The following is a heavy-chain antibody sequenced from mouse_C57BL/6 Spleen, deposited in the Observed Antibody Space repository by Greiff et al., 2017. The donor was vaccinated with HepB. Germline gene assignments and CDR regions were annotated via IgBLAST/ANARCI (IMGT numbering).Heavy chain of an antibody. CDR2: FHPYNDDT. V-gene: IGHV1-47*01. CDR3: ARRGSGYAWFAY. Sequence: VKVVESGAELVKPGASVKMSCKASGYTFTTYPIEWMKQNHGKSLEWIGNFHPYNDDTKYNEKFKGKATLTVEKSSSTVYLELSRLTSDDSAVYYCARRGSGYAWFAYWGQGTLVTVSA. J-gene: IGHJ3*01. D-gene: IGHD3-2*02. CDR1: GYTFTTYP.